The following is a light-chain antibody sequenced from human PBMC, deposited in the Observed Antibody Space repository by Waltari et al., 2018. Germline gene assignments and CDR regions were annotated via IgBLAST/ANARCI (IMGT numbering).Light chain of an antibody. CDR1: SSDVGDNNY. CDR2: DVS. Sequence: QSALTQPASVSGSPGQSIPISCTGTSSDVGDNNYVSWYQQHPGKAPKLMIYDVSNRPSGVSNRFSGSKSGNTASLTISGLQAEDEADYYCSSYTSSSTYVFGTGTKVTVL. CDR3: SSYTSSSTYV. J-gene: IGLJ1*01. V-gene: IGLV2-14*03.